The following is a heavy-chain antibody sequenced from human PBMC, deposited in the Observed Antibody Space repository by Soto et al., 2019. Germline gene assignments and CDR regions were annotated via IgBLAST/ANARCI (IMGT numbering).Heavy chain of an antibody. J-gene: IGHJ4*02. D-gene: IGHD3-10*01. CDR2: IYHIGSA. Sequence: QVQLQESGPGLVKPSGTLSLTCAVSSGSISSLNWWTWVRQPPGKGLEWIGEIYHIGSANYSPSLKSRFTMSVDKSKNQFSLNLNSVTAADTAVYYCARYASGSSYFDYWGQGTLVTVSS. CDR3: ARYASGSSYFDY. CDR1: SGSISSLNW. V-gene: IGHV4-4*02.